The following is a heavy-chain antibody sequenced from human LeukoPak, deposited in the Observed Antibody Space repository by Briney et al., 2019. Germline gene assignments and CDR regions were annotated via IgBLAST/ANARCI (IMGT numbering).Heavy chain of an antibody. CDR1: GFTFSSYA. CDR3: AGYVWGTYRYTNY. J-gene: IGHJ4*02. D-gene: IGHD3-16*02. CDR2: ISGHSDGT. Sequence: HAGGSLRLSCAASGFTFSSYAMSWVRQAPGQGPEWVSGISGHSDGTYHADSVKGRFTISRDNSKNTLYLQMNSLRAEDTAVYYCAGYVWGTYRYTNYWGQGTLVTVSS. V-gene: IGHV3-23*01.